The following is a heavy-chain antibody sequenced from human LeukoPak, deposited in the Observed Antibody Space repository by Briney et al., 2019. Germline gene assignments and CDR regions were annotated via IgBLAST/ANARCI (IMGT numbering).Heavy chain of an antibody. CDR2: IYHSGST. D-gene: IGHD1-26*01. J-gene: IGHJ4*02. CDR3: ARDLPRVGSYWDDY. V-gene: IGHV4-38-2*02. CDR1: GYSISSGYY. Sequence: PSETLSLTCTVSGYSISSGYYWGWIRPPPGKGLEWIGGIYHSGSTYYNPSLKSRVTISVDTSKNQFSLKLSSVTAADTAVYYCARDLPRVGSYWDDYWGQGTLVTVSS.